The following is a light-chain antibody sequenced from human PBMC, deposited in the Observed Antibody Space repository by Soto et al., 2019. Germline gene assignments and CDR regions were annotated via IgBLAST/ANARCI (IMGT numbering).Light chain of an antibody. J-gene: IGKJ1*01. Sequence: DIQMTQSPSSLSASVGDRVTITCRASQSISIYLNWYQHKPGKAPKLLIYAASILQSGVPSRFSGSGSGTDFTLTISSLQPEDFATYYCQQSYNTRTFGQGTKVDIK. V-gene: IGKV1-39*01. CDR2: AAS. CDR1: QSISIY. CDR3: QQSYNTRT.